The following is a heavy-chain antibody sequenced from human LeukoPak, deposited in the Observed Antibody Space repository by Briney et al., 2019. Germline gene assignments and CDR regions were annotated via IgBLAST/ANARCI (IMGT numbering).Heavy chain of an antibody. CDR1: GISFSAHG. CDR3: VRDGVGATTYFGYFDH. V-gene: IGHV3-33*01. CDR2: IRFDGSNI. J-gene: IGHJ4*02. Sequence: GRSLRLSCAASGISFSAHGMHWVCQAPGKGLEWVAIIRFDGSNIHYADSVKGRFTISRDNSKNTLYLQMNSLRAEDTAVYYCVRDGVGATTYFGYFDHWGQGNLVTVSS. D-gene: IGHD1-26*01.